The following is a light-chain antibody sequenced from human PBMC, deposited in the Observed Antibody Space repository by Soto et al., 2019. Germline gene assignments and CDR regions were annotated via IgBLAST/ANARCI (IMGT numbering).Light chain of an antibody. CDR1: QDIATY. CDR2: TAS. V-gene: IGKV1-9*01. J-gene: IGKJ4*01. Sequence: IQFTQYPASLSASVGGRVTFTCRASQDIATYLAWYQQKPGEAPNLLIHTASTLHGGVPSRFSGSGSGTDFTLTTTSLQAEDFATYYCQQTRAYPSTFGGGTKLDI. CDR3: QQTRAYPST.